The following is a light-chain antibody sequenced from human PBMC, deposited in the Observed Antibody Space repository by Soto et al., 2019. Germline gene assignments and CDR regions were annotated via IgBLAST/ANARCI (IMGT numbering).Light chain of an antibody. J-gene: IGLJ1*01. Sequence: SYELTQPPSVSVAPGQTARITCGGFNIGNKGVHWYQQKPGQAPVLVVYDDSDRPSGIPERFSGSNSGNTATLTISRVEAGDEADYYCQVWDRVSESYVFGTGTKVTVL. CDR2: DDS. V-gene: IGLV3-21*02. CDR1: NIGNKG. CDR3: QVWDRVSESYV.